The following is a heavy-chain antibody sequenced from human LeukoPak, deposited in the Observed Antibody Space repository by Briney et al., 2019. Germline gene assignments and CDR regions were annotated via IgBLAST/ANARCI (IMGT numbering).Heavy chain of an antibody. Sequence: NPGGSLRLSCAASGFTFSSYSMNWVRQAPGKGLEWVSSISSSSSYIYYADSVKGRFTISRDNAKNSLYLQMNSLRAEDTAVYYCARDQIPGSSSSDPYYYYYYGMDVWGRGTTVTVSS. CDR3: ARDQIPGSSSSDPYYYYYYGMDV. J-gene: IGHJ6*02. D-gene: IGHD6-6*01. CDR2: ISSSSSYI. V-gene: IGHV3-21*01. CDR1: GFTFSSYS.